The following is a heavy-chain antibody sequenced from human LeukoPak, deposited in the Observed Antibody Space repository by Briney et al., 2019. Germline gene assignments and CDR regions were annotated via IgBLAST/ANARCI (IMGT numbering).Heavy chain of an antibody. CDR3: AKVLSGSGYYYHWWVFDY. D-gene: IGHD3-22*01. J-gene: IGHJ4*02. CDR1: GFTFSSYA. Sequence: GGSLRLSCAASGFTFSSYAMSWVRQAPGKGLEWVSAISGSGGSTYYADSVKGRFTISRDNSKNTLYLQMNSLRAEDTAVYYCAKVLSGSGYYYHWWVFDYWGQGTLVTVSS. V-gene: IGHV3-23*01. CDR2: ISGSGGST.